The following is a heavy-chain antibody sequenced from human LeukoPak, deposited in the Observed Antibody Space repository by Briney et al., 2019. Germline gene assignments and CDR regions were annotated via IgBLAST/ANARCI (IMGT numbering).Heavy chain of an antibody. CDR3: ARSERIIMILGGAFDI. D-gene: IGHD3-22*01. CDR1: IGCIISYY. V-gene: IGHV4-59*08. Sequence: SETLSLTCTASIGCIISYYWSWIRQPPGKGLEWIGYTYYSGTTNYNPSLKSRVTISVDTSKNQFSLNLSSLTAADTSLYYCARSERIIMILGGAFDIWGQGTMVTVSS. J-gene: IGHJ3*02. CDR2: TYYSGTT.